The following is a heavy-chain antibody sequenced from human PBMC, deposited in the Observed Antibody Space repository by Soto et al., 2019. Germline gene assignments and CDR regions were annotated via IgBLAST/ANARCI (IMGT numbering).Heavy chain of an antibody. CDR2: IYWNGDRP. V-gene: IGHV3-9*01. J-gene: IGHJ4*02. CDR3: TKDIRPGGLDN. CDR1: GFTLKDNA. D-gene: IGHD6-6*01. Sequence: DVQLVESGGEVVRLGRSLRLSWAPSGFTLKDNAMHWIRQFPGKGLGWVSGIYWNGDRPDYADSVKGRFIISRDNAKNSLYLQMNSLRVEDTALYYCTKDIRPGGLDNWGQGTLVTVSS.